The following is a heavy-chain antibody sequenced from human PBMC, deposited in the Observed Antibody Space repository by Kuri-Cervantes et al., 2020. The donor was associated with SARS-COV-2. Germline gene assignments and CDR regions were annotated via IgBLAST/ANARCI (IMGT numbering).Heavy chain of an antibody. CDR1: GFTFENHW. V-gene: IGHV3-7*01. CDR3: ARVYVQQLIFHYYYYMDV. Sequence: GESLKISCEASGFTFENHWMSWVRQAPGKGLEWVASIKYDGSGRYYGDSVLGRLTISRDNAKNPLYLQMNSLRAEDTAVYYCARVYVQQLIFHYYYYMDVWGKGTTVTVSS. D-gene: IGHD6-13*01. CDR2: IKYDGSGR. J-gene: IGHJ6*03.